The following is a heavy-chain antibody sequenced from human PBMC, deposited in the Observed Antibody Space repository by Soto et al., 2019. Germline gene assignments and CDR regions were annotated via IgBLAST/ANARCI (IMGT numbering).Heavy chain of an antibody. CDR2: ILYSGST. Sequence: QLQLQESGPGLVKPSETLSLTCIVSGGSITRNNHYWGWIRQSPGKGLEWIGSILYSGSTNYNLSLKSRVTLSVETSKNQFSLKMSSVTAADTAVFYCARLGSSGWYQGSYFDYWGQGTLVTVSS. D-gene: IGHD6-19*01. CDR1: GGSITRNNHY. V-gene: IGHV4-39*01. CDR3: ARLGSSGWYQGSYFDY. J-gene: IGHJ4*02.